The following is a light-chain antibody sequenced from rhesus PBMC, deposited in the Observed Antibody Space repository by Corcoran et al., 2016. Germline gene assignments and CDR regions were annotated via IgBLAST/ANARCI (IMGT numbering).Light chain of an antibody. Sequence: EIVMTQSPATLSLSPGERATLSCRASQSVSSYVAWYQQKPEQAPRLLISGASSRATGIPDRFSGSGVGTDFTLTISILEPEDFAVYYCQQYSNWLTFGGGTKVEIK. CDR3: QQYSNWLT. CDR2: GAS. V-gene: IGKV3S9*01. J-gene: IGKJ4*01. CDR1: QSVSSY.